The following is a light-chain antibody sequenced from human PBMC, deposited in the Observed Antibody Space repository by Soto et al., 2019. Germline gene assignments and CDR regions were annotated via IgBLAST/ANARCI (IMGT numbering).Light chain of an antibody. V-gene: IGKV1-33*01. J-gene: IGKJ4*01. CDR3: QQYDNLPLT. Sequence: EIQVTKSPSSLSASVGDRVTITCQASPDISNYLNWYQQRPGKAPKLLIYDASNLETGVPSRFSGSGSGTDFTFTISSLQPEDIATYYCQQYDNLPLTFGGGTKVDI. CDR1: PDISNY. CDR2: DAS.